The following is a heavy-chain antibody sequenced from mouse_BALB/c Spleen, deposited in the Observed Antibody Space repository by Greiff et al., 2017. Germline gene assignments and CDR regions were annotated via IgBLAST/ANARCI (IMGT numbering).Heavy chain of an antibody. CDR1: GFTFSSFG. V-gene: IGHV5-17*02. J-gene: IGHJ2*01. CDR2: ISSGSSTI. Sequence: EVHLVESGGGLVQPGGSRKLSCAASGFTFSSFGMHWVRQAPEKGLEWVAYISSGSSTIYYADTVKGRFTISRDNPKNTLFLQMTSLRSEDTAMYYCARSGGLDYWGQGTTLTVSS. CDR3: ARSGGLDY.